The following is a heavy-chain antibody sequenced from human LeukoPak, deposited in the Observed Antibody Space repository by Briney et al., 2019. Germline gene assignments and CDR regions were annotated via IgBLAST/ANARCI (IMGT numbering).Heavy chain of an antibody. V-gene: IGHV4-39*02. CDR1: GGSISSSSYY. J-gene: IGHJ6*03. CDR3: ARDLWDYALNRYYYYMDV. CDR2: IYYSGST. D-gene: IGHD1-7*01. Sequence: SETLSLTCTVSGGSISSSSYYWGWIRQPPGKGLEWIGSIYYSGSTYYNPSLKSRVTISVDTSKNQFSLKLSSVTAADTAVYYCARDLWDYALNRYYYYMDVWGKGTTVTVSS.